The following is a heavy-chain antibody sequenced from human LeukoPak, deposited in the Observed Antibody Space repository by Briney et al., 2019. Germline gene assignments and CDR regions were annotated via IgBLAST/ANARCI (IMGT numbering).Heavy chain of an antibody. V-gene: IGHV3-30*18. J-gene: IGHJ4*02. CDR2: ISYDGSNK. CDR1: GFTFSSYG. Sequence: PGGSLRLSCAASGFTFSSYGMHWVRQAPGKGLEWVAVISYDGSNKYYADSVKGRFTISRDNSKNTLYLQMNSLRAEDMAVYYCAKAAYYYDSSGYYPGGYWGQGTLVTVSS. CDR3: AKAAYYYDSSGYYPGGY. D-gene: IGHD3-22*01.